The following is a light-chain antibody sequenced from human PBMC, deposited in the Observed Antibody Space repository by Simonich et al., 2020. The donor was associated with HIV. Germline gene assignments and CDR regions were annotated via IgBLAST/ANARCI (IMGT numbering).Light chain of an antibody. Sequence: EIVMTQSPATLSVSPGERATLSCRASQSVSTNLAWYQPKPGQAPRLLIYGAYTRATGMSARFSGSGSGTEFTLTISSLQSEDFAIYYCQQYYSTPTFGQGTKVEI. CDR2: GAY. V-gene: IGKV3-15*01. J-gene: IGKJ1*01. CDR1: QSVSTN. CDR3: QQYYSTPT.